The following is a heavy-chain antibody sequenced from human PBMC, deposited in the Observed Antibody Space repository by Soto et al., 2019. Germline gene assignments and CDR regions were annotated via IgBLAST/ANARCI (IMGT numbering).Heavy chain of an antibody. D-gene: IGHD3-9*01. V-gene: IGHV4-34*01. CDR3: ARGEYYDILTGLNWFDP. Sequence: SETLSLTCAVYGGSFSGYYWSWIRQPPGKGLEWIGEINHSGSTNYNPSLKSRVTISVDTSKNQFSLKLSSVTAADTAVYYCARGEYYDILTGLNWFDPWGQGTLVTVSS. CDR2: INHSGST. J-gene: IGHJ5*02. CDR1: GGSFSGYY.